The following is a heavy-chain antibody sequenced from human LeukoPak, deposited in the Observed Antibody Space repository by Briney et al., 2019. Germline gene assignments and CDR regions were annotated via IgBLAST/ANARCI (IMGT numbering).Heavy chain of an antibody. J-gene: IGHJ4*02. V-gene: IGHV4-38-2*02. CDR1: GYSITSGYN. CDR3: VRYCSSTTCYTRAVDY. D-gene: IGHD2-2*02. CDR2: IYHSGSA. Sequence: SETLSLTCTVSGYSITSGYNWALIRQPPGKVLEWIGSIYHSGSAYYNPSLTSRVTISVDTSKNQFSLKLSSVTAADTAVYYCVRYCSSTTCYTRAVDYWGQGTLVTASS.